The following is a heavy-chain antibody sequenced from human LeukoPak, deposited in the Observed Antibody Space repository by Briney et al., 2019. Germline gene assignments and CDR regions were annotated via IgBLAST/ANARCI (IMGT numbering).Heavy chain of an antibody. D-gene: IGHD3-22*01. J-gene: IGHJ4*02. CDR3: AKDLEDSSGYCYVMYY. V-gene: IGHV3-23*01. CDR2: ISGSGGST. Sequence: GGSLRLSCAASGFTFSSYAMSWVRQAPGKGLEWVSAISGSGGSTYYADSVKGRFSISRDNSKNTLHLQMNSLRAEDTAVYYCAKDLEDSSGYCYVMYYWGQGTLVTVSS. CDR1: GFTFSSYA.